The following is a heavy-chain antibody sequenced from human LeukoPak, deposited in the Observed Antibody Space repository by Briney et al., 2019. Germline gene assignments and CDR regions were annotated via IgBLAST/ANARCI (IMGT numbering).Heavy chain of an antibody. J-gene: IGHJ4*02. CDR1: GLTLTSCA. D-gene: IGHD6-19*01. Sequence: PGGCLRLACAASGLTLTSCAMTWVRQAPGRGLGWVSGITASRATTYYAHSVKRRFTISRDNSKNMLCLQMNRLRAEDTAVYYCARGEYGSGWYSDWGQGTLVTVSS. V-gene: IGHV3-23*01. CDR3: ARGEYGSGWYSD. CDR2: ITASRATT.